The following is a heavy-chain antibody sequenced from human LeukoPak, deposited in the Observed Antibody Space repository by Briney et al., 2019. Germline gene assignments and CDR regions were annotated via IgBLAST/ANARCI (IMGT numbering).Heavy chain of an antibody. CDR2: IYYSGNT. CDR3: ARGSRRDGYNFQELGLDY. Sequence: SETLSLTCTVSGGSISSSSYYWGWIRQPPGKGLEWIGNIYYSGNTYYNPSLKSRVTISVDTSKNQFSLKLSSVTAADTAVYYCARGSRRDGYNFQELGLDYWGQGTLVTVSS. D-gene: IGHD5-24*01. V-gene: IGHV4-39*07. CDR1: GGSISSSSYY. J-gene: IGHJ4*02.